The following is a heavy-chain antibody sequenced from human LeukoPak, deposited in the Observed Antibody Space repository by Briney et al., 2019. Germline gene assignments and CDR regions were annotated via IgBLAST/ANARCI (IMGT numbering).Heavy chain of an antibody. D-gene: IGHD6-6*01. V-gene: IGHV4-4*07. CDR2: IYTSGST. CDR3: ARGWYSSSPYYFDY. J-gene: IGHJ4*02. Sequence: PSETLSLTCTVSGGSISSYYWSWIRQPAGKGLEWIGRIYTSGSTNYNPSLKSRVTMSVDTSKNQFSLKLSSVTAADTAVYYCARGWYSSSPYYFDYWGQGTLVTVSS. CDR1: GGSISSYY.